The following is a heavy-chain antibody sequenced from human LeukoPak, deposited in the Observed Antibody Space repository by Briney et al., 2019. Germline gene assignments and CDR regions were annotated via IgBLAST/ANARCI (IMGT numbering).Heavy chain of an antibody. CDR1: GGSISSSSYY. J-gene: IGHJ4*02. D-gene: IGHD3-22*01. V-gene: IGHV4-39*07. Sequence: SETLSLTCTVSGGSISSSSYYWGWIRQPPGKGLEWFGSIYYSGSTYCNPSLKSRVTISVDTSKNQFSLKLSSVTAADTAVYYCARGPLGRFIDSSGFDYWGQGTLVTVSS. CDR2: IYYSGST. CDR3: ARGPLGRFIDSSGFDY.